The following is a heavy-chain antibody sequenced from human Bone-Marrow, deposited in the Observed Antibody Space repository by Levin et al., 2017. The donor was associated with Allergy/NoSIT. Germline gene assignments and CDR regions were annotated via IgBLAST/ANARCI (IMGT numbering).Heavy chain of an antibody. CDR1: RFVFNNII. D-gene: IGHD6-19*01. J-gene: IGHJ5*02. Sequence: GGSLRLSCAVPRFVFNNIIIHWVRQAPGKGLEWVAAISFDGYSRYFAESVRGRFGISRDSSKHTVYLQMDSLRTDDAAVYYCAQEQGTSGRSGWFDPWGQGALVIVSS. CDR3: AQEQGTSGRSGWFDP. V-gene: IGHV3-30*09. CDR2: ISFDGYSR.